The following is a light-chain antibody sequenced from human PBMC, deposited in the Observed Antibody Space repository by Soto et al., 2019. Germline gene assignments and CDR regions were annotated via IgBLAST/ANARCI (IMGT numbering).Light chain of an antibody. J-gene: IGKJ3*01. CDR1: QSISSW. Sequence: DIQMTQSPSTLSASVGDRVTITCRASQSISSWLAWYQQKPGKAPKLLIYDASSLESGVPSRFGGSGSGAEFPLTISSLQPDDFAPYYCHQYNSYAFTFGPGTKVDIK. CDR2: DAS. V-gene: IGKV1-5*01. CDR3: HQYNSYAFT.